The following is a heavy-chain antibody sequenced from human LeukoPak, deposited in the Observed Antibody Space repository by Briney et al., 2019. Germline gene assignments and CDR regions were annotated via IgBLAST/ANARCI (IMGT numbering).Heavy chain of an antibody. CDR1: GGSISSSGYY. Sequence: SGPTLVKPSETPSLTCTVSGGSISSSGYYWGWIRQPPGKGLEWIASIYYSGSTYYNPSLKSRVTISVDTSKNQLSLKLSSLTAADTAVYYCARHEYSGSYYGLSWFDPWGQGTLVTVSS. D-gene: IGHD1-26*01. J-gene: IGHJ5*02. CDR2: IYYSGST. CDR3: ARHEYSGSYYGLSWFDP. V-gene: IGHV4-39*01.